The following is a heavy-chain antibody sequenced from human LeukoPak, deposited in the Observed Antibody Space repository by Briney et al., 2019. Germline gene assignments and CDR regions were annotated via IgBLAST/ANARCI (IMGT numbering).Heavy chain of an antibody. CDR3: ARATVRYNWFDP. D-gene: IGHD4-17*01. CDR2: INHSGST. Sequence: SETLSLTCAVYGGSFSGYYWSWIRQPPGKGLEWIGEINHSGSTNHNPSLKSRVTMSVDTSKNQFSLKLSSVTAADTAVYYCARATVRYNWFDPWGQGTLVTVSS. CDR1: GGSFSGYY. V-gene: IGHV4-34*01. J-gene: IGHJ5*02.